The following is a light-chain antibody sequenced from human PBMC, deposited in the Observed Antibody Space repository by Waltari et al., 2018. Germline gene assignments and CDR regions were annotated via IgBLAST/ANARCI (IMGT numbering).Light chain of an antibody. CDR2: EVT. Sequence: QSALTQPASVSGSPGQSITIFCTGTTNDVGGYNFVSWYQHHPGKAPKLIIYEVTKRPSGVSTRFSVSKSGNTASLTISGLQAEDEADYYCHSYTGSRTYVFGTGTKVTVL. V-gene: IGLV2-14*01. J-gene: IGLJ1*01. CDR1: TNDVGGYNF. CDR3: HSYTGSRTYV.